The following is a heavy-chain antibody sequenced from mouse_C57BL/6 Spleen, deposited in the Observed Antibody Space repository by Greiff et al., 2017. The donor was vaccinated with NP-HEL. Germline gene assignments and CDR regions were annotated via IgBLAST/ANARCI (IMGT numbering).Heavy chain of an antibody. Sequence: VQLQQSVAELVRPGASVKLSCTASGFNIKNTYMHWVKQRPEQGLEWIGRIDPANGNTKYAPKFQGKATITADTSSNTAYLQLSSLTSEDTAIYYCARGWANYYGSSYDAMDYWGQGTSVTVSS. CDR3: ARGWANYYGSSYDAMDY. CDR2: IDPANGNT. J-gene: IGHJ4*01. CDR1: GFNIKNTY. D-gene: IGHD1-1*01. V-gene: IGHV14-3*01.